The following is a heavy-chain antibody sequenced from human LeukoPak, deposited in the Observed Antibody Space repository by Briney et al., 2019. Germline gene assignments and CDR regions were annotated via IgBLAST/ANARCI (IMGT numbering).Heavy chain of an antibody. D-gene: IGHD3-22*01. Sequence: SETLSLTCAVYGGSFSGYYWTWIRQAPGKGLEWIGEINPSGRISYNPSLKSRLTISVDASKNQFSLNLRSLTAADTAVYYCARGHQEVSMIVVVMTAVSYYLDVWGKGTTVTVS. CDR2: INPSGRI. CDR3: ARGHQEVSMIVVVMTAVSYYLDV. V-gene: IGHV4-34*01. J-gene: IGHJ6*03. CDR1: GGSFSGYY.